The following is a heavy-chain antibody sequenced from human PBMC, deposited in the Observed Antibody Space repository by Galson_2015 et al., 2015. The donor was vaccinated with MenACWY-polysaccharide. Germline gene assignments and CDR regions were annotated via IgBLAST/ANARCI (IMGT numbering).Heavy chain of an antibody. CDR3: ARGVPTVVTTGGDNAFHI. J-gene: IGHJ3*02. CDR2: IHTSGST. D-gene: IGHD4-23*01. V-gene: IGHV4-4*07. CDR1: GGSISNYY. Sequence: SETLSLTCTVSGGSISNYYWSWIRRPAGKELEWIGRIHTSGSTNYNPSLQTRLTMSVDTSKNQFSLTLSSVTAADAAVYYCARGVPTVVTTGGDNAFHIWGQGTMVTVSS.